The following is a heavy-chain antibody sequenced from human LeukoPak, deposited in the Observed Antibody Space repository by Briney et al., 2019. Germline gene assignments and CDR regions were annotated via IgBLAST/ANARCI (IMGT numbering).Heavy chain of an antibody. V-gene: IGHV3-48*04. Sequence: GGSLRLSCAASGFTFITYSMNWVRQAPGKGLEWVSFIGSSSTMYYADSVKGRFTISRDDAKNSLNLQMNSLRAEDTAVYYSASGSRDGYNYRFDYWGQGTLVTVSS. CDR3: ASGSRDGYNYRFDY. CDR2: IGSSSTM. D-gene: IGHD5-24*01. J-gene: IGHJ4*02. CDR1: GFTFITYS.